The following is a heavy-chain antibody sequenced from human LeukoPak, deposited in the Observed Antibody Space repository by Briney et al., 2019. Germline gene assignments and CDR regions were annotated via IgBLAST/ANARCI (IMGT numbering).Heavy chain of an antibody. CDR3: ARFGDYYDTGGFRDYYFYGMDV. J-gene: IGHJ6*02. V-gene: IGHV3-23*01. CDR2: ISGSGGST. Sequence: GGSLRLSCAASGFTFSSYAMSWVRQAPGKGLEWVSAISGSGGSTYYADSVKGRFTISRDNSKNTLYLQMNSLRAEDTAVYYCARFGDYYDTGGFRDYYFYGMDVWGQGTTVTVSS. CDR1: GFTFSSYA. D-gene: IGHD3-22*01.